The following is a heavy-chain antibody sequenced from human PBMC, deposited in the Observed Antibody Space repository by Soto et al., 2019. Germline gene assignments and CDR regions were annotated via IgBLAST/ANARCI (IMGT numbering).Heavy chain of an antibody. D-gene: IGHD1-26*01. Sequence: QVQLQESGPGLVKPSETLSLTCTVSSGSISSYYWSWIRQPPGKGLEWIGYIYYSGSTNYNPSLKSRVTISVDTSKNQFSLKLSSVTAADTAVYYCARRRRMGLTDYWGQGTLVTVSS. V-gene: IGHV4-59*08. CDR1: SGSISSYY. J-gene: IGHJ4*02. CDR2: IYYSGST. CDR3: ARRRRMGLTDY.